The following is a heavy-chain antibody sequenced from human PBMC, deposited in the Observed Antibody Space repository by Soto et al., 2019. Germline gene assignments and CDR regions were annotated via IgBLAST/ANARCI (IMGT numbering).Heavy chain of an antibody. J-gene: IGHJ4*02. CDR2: ISGSGGST. CDR1: GFTFSSYA. Sequence: EVQLLEAGGGLVQPGGSLRLSCAASGFTFSSYAMSWVRQAPGKGLEWVSAISGSGGSTYYADSVKGRFTISRDNSKNARYPQTNSLRAEDTAVYYCAKGVRGNIPPPPDYWGQGTLVTVSS. CDR3: AKGVRGNIPPPPDY. V-gene: IGHV3-23*01. D-gene: IGHD3-10*01.